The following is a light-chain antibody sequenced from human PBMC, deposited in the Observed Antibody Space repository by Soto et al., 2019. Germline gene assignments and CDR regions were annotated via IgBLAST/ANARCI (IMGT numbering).Light chain of an antibody. CDR2: SND. V-gene: IGLV1-44*01. CDR3: AAWDDSLNGYV. CDR1: SSNIGSNT. Sequence: QSVLTQPPSASGTPGQRVTISCFGSSSNIGSNTVNWYQQLPGAAPKLLIYSNDRRPSGVPDRFSGSKSGSSASLAISGLQSEDEAEYYCAAWDDSLNGYVFGTGTKVTVL. J-gene: IGLJ1*01.